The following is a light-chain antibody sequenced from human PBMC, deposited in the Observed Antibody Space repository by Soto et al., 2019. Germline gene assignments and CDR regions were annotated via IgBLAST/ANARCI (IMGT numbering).Light chain of an antibody. V-gene: IGKV1-27*01. CDR1: QDINNY. CDR3: QKHDFAPFT. CDR2: SAS. Sequence: DIQMTQSPSSLSASVGDRVTITCQASQDINNYLAWYQQKPGKVPKLLIYSASSLQSGVPSRFSGSGSGTEFTLTLSSLQSEDVATYYCQKHDFAPFTFGPGTKVDIK. J-gene: IGKJ3*01.